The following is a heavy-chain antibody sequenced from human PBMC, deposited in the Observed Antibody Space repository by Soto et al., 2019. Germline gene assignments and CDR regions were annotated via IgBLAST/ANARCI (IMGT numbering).Heavy chain of an antibody. CDR3: ARSLGGPNYYESSGYEPDAFDI. D-gene: IGHD3-22*01. CDR2: IYYSGST. V-gene: IGHV4-39*01. CDR1: GGSISSSSYY. J-gene: IGHJ3*02. Sequence: SETLSLTCTVSGGSISSSSYYWGWIRQPPGKGLEWIGSIYYSGSTYYNPSLKSRVTISVDTSKNQFSLKLSSVTAADTAVDYCARSLGGPNYYESSGYEPDAFDIWGQGTMVTVSS.